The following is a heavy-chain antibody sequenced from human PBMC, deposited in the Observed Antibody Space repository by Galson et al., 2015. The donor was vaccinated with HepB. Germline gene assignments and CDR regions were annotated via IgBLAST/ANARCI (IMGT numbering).Heavy chain of an antibody. CDR3: ARLPAELDY. CDR1: GGSISSYY. J-gene: IGHJ4*02. V-gene: IGHV4-59*08. Sequence: LTCTVSGGSISSYYWSWIRQPPGKGLEWIGYIYYSGSTNYNPSLKSRVTISVDTSKNQFSLKLSSVTAADTAVYYCARLPAELDYWGQGTLVTVSS. CDR2: IYYSGST.